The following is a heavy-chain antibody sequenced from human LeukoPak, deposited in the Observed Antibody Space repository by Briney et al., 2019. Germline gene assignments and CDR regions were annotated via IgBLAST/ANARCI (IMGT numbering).Heavy chain of an antibody. CDR2: IKEDGSDK. J-gene: IGHJ6*04. Sequence: PGGSLRLSCAASGFTFSNYWMSWVRQAPGKGLEWVANIKEDGSDKYYVDSVKGRFTISRDNAENTVFLQMNSLRAEDSAVYYCARDLAAWDVWGKGTTVTVSS. CDR3: ARDLAAWDV. CDR1: GFTFSNYW. V-gene: IGHV3-7*01.